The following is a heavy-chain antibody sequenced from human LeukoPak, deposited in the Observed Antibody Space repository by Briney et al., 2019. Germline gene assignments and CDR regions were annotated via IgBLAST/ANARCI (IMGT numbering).Heavy chain of an antibody. J-gene: IGHJ6*03. CDR2: IKQDGSEK. CDR1: GFTFSSYW. V-gene: IGHV3-7*01. Sequence: GGSLRLSCAASGFTFSSYWMSWVRQAPGKGLEWVANIKQDGSEKYYVDSVKGRFTISRDNAKNSLYLQMNSLRAEDTAVYYCARGQKPSDIVVVVAPYYYYYYMDVWGKGTTVTVSS. CDR3: ARGQKPSDIVVVVAPYYYYYYMDV. D-gene: IGHD2-15*01.